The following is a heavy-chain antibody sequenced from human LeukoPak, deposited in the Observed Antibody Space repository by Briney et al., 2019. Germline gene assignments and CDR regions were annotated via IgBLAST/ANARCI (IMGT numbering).Heavy chain of an antibody. D-gene: IGHD3-3*01. V-gene: IGHV3-23*01. CDR1: GFTFSSYA. CDR2: ISGPAGSW. CDR3: ARGGSGGTIFGVVTLFYFDY. J-gene: IGHJ4*02. Sequence: GGSLRLSCAASGFTFSSYAMSWVRQAPGKGLEWVSAISGPAGSWDYADSVKGRFTISRDNSKNTLFLQMNSLRAEDTAVYYCARGGSGGTIFGVVTLFYFDYWGQGTLVTVSS.